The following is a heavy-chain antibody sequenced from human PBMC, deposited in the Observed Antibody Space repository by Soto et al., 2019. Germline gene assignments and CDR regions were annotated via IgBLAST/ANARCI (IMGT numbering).Heavy chain of an antibody. CDR3: AKSSFGLGATEWGMYNFDY. V-gene: IGHV3-30*18. CDR2: ISYDGSNK. J-gene: IGHJ4*02. CDR1: GFTFSSYG. D-gene: IGHD1-26*01. Sequence: QVQLVESGGGVVQPGRSLRLSCAASGFTFSSYGMHWVRQAPGKGLEWVAVISYDGSNKYYADSVKGRFTISRDNSKKTLYLQMNSLRAEDTPEYYCAKSSFGLGATEWGMYNFDYWGQGTLVTVYS.